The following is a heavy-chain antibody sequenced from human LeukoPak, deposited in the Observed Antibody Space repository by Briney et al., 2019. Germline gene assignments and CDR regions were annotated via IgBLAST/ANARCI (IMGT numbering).Heavy chain of an antibody. CDR1: GFIFDDHG. CDR3: AKDTGSPADAITMEDNAFDI. CDR2: ISWSSGII. J-gene: IGHJ3*02. D-gene: IGHD3-3*01. Sequence: SPRLSCAASGFIFDDHGMHWVRQAPGKGLEWVSGISWSSGIIGYADSVKGRFTISRDNAKNSLDLQMESLRAEDTAVYYCAKDTGSPADAITMEDNAFDIWGQGTMVTVSS. V-gene: IGHV3-9*01.